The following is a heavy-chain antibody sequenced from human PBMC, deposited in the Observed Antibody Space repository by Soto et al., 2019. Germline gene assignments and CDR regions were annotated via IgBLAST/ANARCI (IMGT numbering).Heavy chain of an antibody. CDR1: GGTFSSYT. Sequence: ASVKVSCKASGGTFSSYTISWVRQAPGQGLEWMGRIIPILGIANYAQKFQGRVTITADKSTSTAYMELSSLRSEDTAVYYCARDFQGYYDSSGYYWVYWGQGTLVTVSS. CDR3: ARDFQGYYDSSGYYWVY. CDR2: IIPILGIA. J-gene: IGHJ4*02. V-gene: IGHV1-69*04. D-gene: IGHD3-22*01.